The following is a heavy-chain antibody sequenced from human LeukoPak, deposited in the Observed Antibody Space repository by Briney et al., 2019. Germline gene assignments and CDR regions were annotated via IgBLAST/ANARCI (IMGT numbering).Heavy chain of an antibody. D-gene: IGHD6-13*01. CDR3: ARGSWYFDY. Sequence: TSETLSLTCTVSGGSISSYYWSWIRQPPGKGLEWIGYIYYSGSTNYNPSLKSRVTISVDTSKNQFSLKLSSVTAADTAVYYCARGSWYFDYWGQGTLVTVSS. J-gene: IGHJ4*02. CDR2: IYYSGST. CDR1: GGSISSYY. V-gene: IGHV4-59*01.